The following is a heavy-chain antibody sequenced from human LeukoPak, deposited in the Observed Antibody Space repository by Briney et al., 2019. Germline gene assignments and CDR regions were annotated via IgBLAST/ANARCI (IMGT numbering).Heavy chain of an antibody. CDR1: GGSISSHY. J-gene: IGHJ4*02. V-gene: IGHV4-59*11. Sequence: SETLSLTCIVSGGSISSHYWSWIRQTPGKGLEYIGYIYYSGSTDYNPSLKSRVTISLDTSKNPFSLHLSSVTAADTAVYYCARRSGVLDSRDSRYYFDHWGQGTLVTVSS. CDR3: ARRSGVLDSRDSRYYFDH. D-gene: IGHD3-22*01. CDR2: IYYSGST.